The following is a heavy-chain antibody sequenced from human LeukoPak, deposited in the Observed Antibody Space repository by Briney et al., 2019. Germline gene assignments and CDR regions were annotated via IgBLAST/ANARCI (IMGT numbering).Heavy chain of an antibody. J-gene: IGHJ4*02. D-gene: IGHD5-18*01. CDR2: INWNGGST. Sequence: GRSLRLSCAASGFTFSSYAMHWVRQAPGKGLEWVSGINWNGGSTFYADSVKGRFTISRDNARNALYLQMNSLTAEDTALYHCARDRSYGSFDYWGQGTLVTVSS. V-gene: IGHV3-20*01. CDR3: ARDRSYGSFDY. CDR1: GFTFSSYA.